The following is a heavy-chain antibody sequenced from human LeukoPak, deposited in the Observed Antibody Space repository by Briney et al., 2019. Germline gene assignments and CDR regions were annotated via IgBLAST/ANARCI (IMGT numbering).Heavy chain of an antibody. J-gene: IGHJ6*03. V-gene: IGHV3-30*03. CDR2: ISYDGSNK. D-gene: IGHD2-2*01. CDR3: RGYCSSTSCPTSYYYYYYMDV. CDR1: GFAFSSYG. Sequence: GGSLRLSCAASGFAFSSYGMHWVREAPGKGLEWVAVISYDGSNKYYADSVKGRFTISRDNSKNTLYLQMNSLRAEDTAVYYCRGYCSSTSCPTSYYYYYYMDVWGKGTTVTVYS.